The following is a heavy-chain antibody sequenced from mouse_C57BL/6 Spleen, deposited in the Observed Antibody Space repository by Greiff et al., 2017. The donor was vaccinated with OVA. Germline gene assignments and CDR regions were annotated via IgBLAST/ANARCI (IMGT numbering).Heavy chain of an antibody. Sequence: DVKLVESGGDLVKPGGSLKLSCAASGFTFSSYGMSWVRQTPDKRLEWVATISSGGSYTYYPDSVKGRCTISRDNAKNTLYLQMSSLKSEDTAMYYCERQELRLDYWGQGTTLTVSS. J-gene: IGHJ2*01. CDR2: ISSGGSYT. V-gene: IGHV5-6*02. D-gene: IGHD1-1*01. CDR1: GFTFSSYG. CDR3: ERQELRLDY.